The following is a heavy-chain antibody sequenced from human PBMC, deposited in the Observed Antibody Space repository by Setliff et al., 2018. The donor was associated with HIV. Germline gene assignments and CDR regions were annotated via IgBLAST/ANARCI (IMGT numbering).Heavy chain of an antibody. Sequence: SVKVSCKASGGTFSSHAVTWVRQAPGQGLGWMGGIIPMFGTSNYAQKFQGRVSITADESTSTAYMELSSLRSEDTAVYYCARGVAVPHEIYFDYWGQGTLVTVSS. J-gene: IGHJ4*02. CDR3: ARGVAVPHEIYFDY. V-gene: IGHV1-69*13. CDR2: IIPMFGTS. D-gene: IGHD1-1*01. CDR1: GGTFSSHA.